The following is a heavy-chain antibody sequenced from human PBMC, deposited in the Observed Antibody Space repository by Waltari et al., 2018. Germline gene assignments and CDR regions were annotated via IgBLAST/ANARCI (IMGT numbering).Heavy chain of an antibody. D-gene: IGHD2-15*01. CDR2: IQRSGRT. V-gene: IGHV4-4*02. CDR3: ARDRGRGIYLDS. CDR1: GDSMSRGDW. J-gene: IGHJ4*02. Sequence: QMQLQESGPGLVKPSGNLSVTCTVPGDSMSRGDWSSWVRQSPEKGLEWIGQIQRSGRTHYNPSFESRVTISMDSSNNQFSLKVTSTTAADTAVYYCARDRGRGIYLDSWGRGTLVTVSP.